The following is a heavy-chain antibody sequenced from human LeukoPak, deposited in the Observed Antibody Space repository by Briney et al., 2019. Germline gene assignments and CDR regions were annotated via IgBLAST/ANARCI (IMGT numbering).Heavy chain of an antibody. CDR3: ARDRTSVTRNSYDFYGMDV. CDR2: ISYSGTT. J-gene: IGHJ6*02. CDR1: GGSISSSSYY. D-gene: IGHD1-14*01. V-gene: IGHV4-61*01. Sequence: PSETLSLTCTVSGGSISSSSYYWGWIRQPPGKGLEWIGHISYSGTTNYSPSLKSRVTISVNTSKNQFSLKVTSVTAADTAVYYCARDRTSVTRNSYDFYGMDVWGQGTTVTVS.